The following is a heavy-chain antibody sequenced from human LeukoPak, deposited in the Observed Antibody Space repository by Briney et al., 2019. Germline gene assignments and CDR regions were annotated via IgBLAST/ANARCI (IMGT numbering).Heavy chain of an antibody. D-gene: IGHD3-22*01. Sequence: ASVKVSCKASGYTFTSYDINWVRQATGQGLEWMGWMNPNSGNTGYAQKFQGRVTMTRNTSISTAYMELSSLRSEDTAVYYCARDPPRQDSLSHRDYDSSGYYPSYAFDIWGQGTMVTVSS. J-gene: IGHJ3*02. CDR1: GYTFTSYD. CDR3: ARDPPRQDSLSHRDYDSSGYYPSYAFDI. CDR2: MNPNSGNT. V-gene: IGHV1-8*01.